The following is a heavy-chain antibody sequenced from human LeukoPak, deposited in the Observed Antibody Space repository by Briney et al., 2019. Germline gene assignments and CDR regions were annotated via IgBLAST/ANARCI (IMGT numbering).Heavy chain of an antibody. CDR2: IYYSGST. Sequence: SETLSLTCTVSGGSISSYYWSWIRQPPGKGLEWIGYIYYSGSTYYNPSLKSRVTISVVTSKNQFSLKLSSVTAADTAVYYCARLRVWQLGYFDYWGQGTLVTVSS. D-gene: IGHD6-6*01. CDR1: GGSISSYY. V-gene: IGHV4-59*12. CDR3: ARLRVWQLGYFDY. J-gene: IGHJ4*02.